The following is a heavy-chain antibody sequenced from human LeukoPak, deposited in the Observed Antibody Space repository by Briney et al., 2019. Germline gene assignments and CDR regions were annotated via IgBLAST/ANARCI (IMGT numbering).Heavy chain of an antibody. D-gene: IGHD1-26*01. CDR1: GDSISSYY. Sequence: PSETLSLTCTVSGDSISSYYWNWLRQPAEKGLEWIGHIYTSGSTNYYTSGSTDYNPSLKSRVTISLDRSKNQFSLKLSSVTAADTAVYYCAAFLSGTYWYFDYWGQGALVTVSS. J-gene: IGHJ4*02. CDR3: AAFLSGTYWYFDY. V-gene: IGHV4-4*07. CDR2: IYTSGST.